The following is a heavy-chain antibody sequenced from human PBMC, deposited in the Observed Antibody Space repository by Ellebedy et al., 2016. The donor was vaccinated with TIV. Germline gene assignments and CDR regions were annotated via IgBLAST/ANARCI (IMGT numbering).Heavy chain of an antibody. D-gene: IGHD3-22*01. V-gene: IGHV4-4*07. J-gene: IGHJ5*02. Sequence: SETLSLTXTVSGGSISSYYWSWIRQPAGKGLEWIGRIYTSGSTNYNPSLKSRVTMSVDTSKNQFSLKLSSVTAADTAVYYCARVPPPTMIVVVRRYNWFDPWGQGTLVTVSS. CDR1: GGSISSYY. CDR3: ARVPPPTMIVVVRRYNWFDP. CDR2: IYTSGST.